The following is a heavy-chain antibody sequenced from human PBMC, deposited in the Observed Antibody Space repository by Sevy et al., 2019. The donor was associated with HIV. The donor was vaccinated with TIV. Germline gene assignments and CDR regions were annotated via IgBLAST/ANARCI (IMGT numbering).Heavy chain of an antibody. CDR1: GFTFGDYA. CDR3: TRSFSVTWYPHY. D-gene: IGHD6-13*01. V-gene: IGHV3-49*03. J-gene: IGHJ4*02. Sequence: GGSLRLSCTTSGFTFGDYAMGWFRRAPGKGLEWVGFFRTTASGGTTDYAASVKGTFIISRDDSKSIAYLQMNSLKTEDTAVYYCTRSFSVTWYPHYWGQGTLVTVSS. CDR2: FRTTASGGTT.